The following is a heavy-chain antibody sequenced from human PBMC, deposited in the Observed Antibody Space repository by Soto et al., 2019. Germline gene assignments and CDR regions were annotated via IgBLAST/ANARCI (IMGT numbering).Heavy chain of an antibody. J-gene: IGHJ6*02. Sequence: QVQLVQSGAEVKKPGASVKVSCKASGYTFTSYGISWVRQAPGQGLEWMGWTSAYNGNTNYAQKLQGRVTMTTDTSTSTAYMELWSLRSDDTAVYYCARRQWLVGGYYYGMDVWGQGTTVTVSS. V-gene: IGHV1-18*01. CDR2: TSAYNGNT. D-gene: IGHD6-19*01. CDR1: GYTFTSYG. CDR3: ARRQWLVGGYYYGMDV.